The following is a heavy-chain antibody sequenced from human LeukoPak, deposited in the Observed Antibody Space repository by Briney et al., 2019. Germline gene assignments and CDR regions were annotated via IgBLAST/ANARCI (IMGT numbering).Heavy chain of an antibody. J-gene: IGHJ4*02. CDR1: GGSISSYY. D-gene: IGHD6-13*01. V-gene: IGHV4-59*08. Sequence: NPSETLSLTCTVSGGSISSYYWSWIRQPPGKGLDWIGHIYYSGSTNYNPSLKSRVTISVDTSKNQFSLKLSSVTAADTAVYYCARRDSSSCIDYWGQGTLVTVSS. CDR3: ARRDSSSCIDY. CDR2: IYYSGST.